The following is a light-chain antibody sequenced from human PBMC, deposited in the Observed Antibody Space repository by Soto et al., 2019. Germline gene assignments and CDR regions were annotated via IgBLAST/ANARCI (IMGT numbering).Light chain of an antibody. V-gene: IGKV1-39*01. J-gene: IGKJ1*01. CDR3: QQSYSTPPT. CDR2: AAS. Sequence: IQITQSPSSLSASVGDRVTITCRASQSISSYLNWYQQKPGKAPKLLIYAASSLQSGVPSRFSGSGSGTDLTITISSLQPEDFATYYCQQSYSTPPTFGQGTKV. CDR1: QSISSY.